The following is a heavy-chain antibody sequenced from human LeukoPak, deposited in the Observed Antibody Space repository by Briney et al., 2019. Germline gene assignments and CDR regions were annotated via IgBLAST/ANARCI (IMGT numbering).Heavy chain of an antibody. CDR1: GGSISSGGYY. Sequence: PSETLSLTCTVSGGSISSGGYYWSWIRQHPGKGLEWIGYIYYSGSTYYNPSLKSRGTISVDTSKNQFSLKLSSVTAADTAVYYCARGALRAPPRAYWYFDLWGRGTLVTVSS. CDR3: ARGALRAPPRAYWYFDL. V-gene: IGHV4-31*03. J-gene: IGHJ2*01. CDR2: IYYSGST. D-gene: IGHD2-15*01.